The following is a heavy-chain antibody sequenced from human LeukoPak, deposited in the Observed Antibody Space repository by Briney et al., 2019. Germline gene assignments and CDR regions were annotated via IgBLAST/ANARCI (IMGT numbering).Heavy chain of an antibody. J-gene: IGHJ4*02. V-gene: IGHV7-4-1*02. D-gene: IGHD6-25*01. CDR3: ARFSAGFDY. Sequence: ASVKDSCKASGYTFTSYAINWVRQAPGQGLEWMGWINTNTGSPTCAQGFTGRFVFSLDTSVTTAYLQISGLKAEDTAVYYCARFSAGFDYWGQGTLVTVSS. CDR2: INTNTGSP. CDR1: GYTFTSYA.